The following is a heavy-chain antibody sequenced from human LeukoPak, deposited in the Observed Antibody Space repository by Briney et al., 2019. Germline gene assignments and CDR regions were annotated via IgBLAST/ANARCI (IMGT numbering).Heavy chain of an antibody. J-gene: IGHJ4*02. V-gene: IGHV4-30-4*01. D-gene: IGHD2/OR15-2a*01. CDR3: ARVSDYLFDY. CDR2: IYCSGST. Sequence: SETLSLTCTVSGGSISSGDYYWSWIRQPPGKGLEWIGYIYCSGSTYYNPSLKSRVTISVDTSKNQFSLRLSSVTAADTAVYYCARVSDYLFDYWGQGTLVTVSS. CDR1: GGSISSGDYY.